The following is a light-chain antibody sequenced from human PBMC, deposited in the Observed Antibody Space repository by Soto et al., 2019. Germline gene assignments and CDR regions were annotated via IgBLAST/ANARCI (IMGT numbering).Light chain of an antibody. J-gene: IGKJ2*01. V-gene: IGKV3-15*01. Sequence: EIAMTQSPTLSVSPGERATLSCRASQSISTELAWYQQIPGQPPRLLIYSASTRATGVPARFTGSGSGSEFTLTISGLQSEDFAIYYCQQGHNWPLTFGQGTRLEI. CDR1: QSISTE. CDR3: QQGHNWPLT. CDR2: SAS.